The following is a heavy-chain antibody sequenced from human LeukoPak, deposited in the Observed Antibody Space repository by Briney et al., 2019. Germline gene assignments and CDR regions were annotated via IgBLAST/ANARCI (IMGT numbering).Heavy chain of an antibody. CDR1: RFTVSSNY. J-gene: IGHJ4*02. V-gene: IGHV3-66*01. Sequence: GGSLRLSCAASRFTVSSNYMSWVRQAPGKGLEWVSVIYSGGSTYYAASVKGRFTISRDNSKNTLYLQMDSLRAEDTAVYYCARDLFSSSPTPTGDYWGQGTLVTVSS. CDR2: IYSGGST. CDR3: ARDLFSSSPTPTGDY. D-gene: IGHD6-6*01.